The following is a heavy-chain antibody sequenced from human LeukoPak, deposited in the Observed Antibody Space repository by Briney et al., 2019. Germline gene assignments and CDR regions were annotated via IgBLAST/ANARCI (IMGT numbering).Heavy chain of an antibody. V-gene: IGHV1-46*01. Sequence: ASVKVSCKASGYSFSTHWMHWVRQAPGQGLEWMGIINPSGGFTSYAQKFQGRVTMTTDTSTSTAYMELRSLRSDDTAVYYCARGSTARYYYDSSGYYRGAVDYWGQGTLVTISS. J-gene: IGHJ4*02. D-gene: IGHD3-22*01. CDR2: INPSGGFT. CDR1: GYSFSTHW. CDR3: ARGSTARYYYDSSGYYRGAVDY.